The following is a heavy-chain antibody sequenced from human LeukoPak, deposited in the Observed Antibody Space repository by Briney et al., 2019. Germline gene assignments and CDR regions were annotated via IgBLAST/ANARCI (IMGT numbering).Heavy chain of an antibody. CDR2: IKSKTDGETT. D-gene: IGHD6-19*01. J-gene: IGHJ4*02. CDR3: TTANAVPLPDY. CDR1: KFTFTNAR. V-gene: IGHV3-15*01. Sequence: SGGSLRLSCAASKFTFTNARMSWVRQAPGKGLEWVGRIKSKTDGETTDYAAPVKGRFTISRDDSKRTLYLQMNSLKTEDTAVYYCTTANAVPLPDYWGQGTLVIVSS.